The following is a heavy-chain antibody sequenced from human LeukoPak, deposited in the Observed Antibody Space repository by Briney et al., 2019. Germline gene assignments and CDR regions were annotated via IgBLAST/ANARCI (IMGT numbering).Heavy chain of an antibody. Sequence: GGSLRLSCAASGSTVSSNYMSWVRQAPGKALECVSVVYSGGSTYYAASVKGRFTISRDNAKNSLYLQMNSLRAEDTAVYCCARDDYGDYVFDYWGQGTLVTVSS. V-gene: IGHV3-53*01. CDR2: VYSGGST. D-gene: IGHD4-17*01. CDR3: ARDDYGDYVFDY. J-gene: IGHJ4*02. CDR1: GSTVSSNY.